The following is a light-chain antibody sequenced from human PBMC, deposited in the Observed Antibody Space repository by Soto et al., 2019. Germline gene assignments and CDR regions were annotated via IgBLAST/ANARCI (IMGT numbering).Light chain of an antibody. J-gene: IGKJ2*01. CDR1: RNIYSKY. V-gene: IGKV3-20*01. Sequence: IVLTQSPDTLSLSPGERATLSCRASRNIYSKYLAWYQLRPGQSPRLLIYGASGRATGVPGRFSGSGSGTEFTLTISRLEPEDFVVYCCQHFGTSPPYTFGQGTKLEI. CDR2: GAS. CDR3: QHFGTSPPYT.